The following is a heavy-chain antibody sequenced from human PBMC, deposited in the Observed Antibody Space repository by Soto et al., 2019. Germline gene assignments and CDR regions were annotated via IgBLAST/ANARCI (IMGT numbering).Heavy chain of an antibody. CDR2: ISSNGGGT. Sequence: EVQLVESGGGLVQPGGSRRLSCAASGFTFSSHDMHWVRQAPGKGLELVAGISSNGGGTHYASSVKGRITISRDDSKNTLYRQMGSLRAEDMAVYYCARAEGYGYFDLWGRGTLVTVSS. CDR1: GFTFSSHD. D-gene: IGHD1-1*01. CDR3: ARAEGYGYFDL. J-gene: IGHJ2*01. V-gene: IGHV3-64*01.